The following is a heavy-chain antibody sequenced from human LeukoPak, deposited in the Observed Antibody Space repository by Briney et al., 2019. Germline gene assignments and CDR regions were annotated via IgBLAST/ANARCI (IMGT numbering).Heavy chain of an antibody. D-gene: IGHD2-2*01. J-gene: IGHJ4*02. CDR1: GFIFSSYW. V-gene: IGHV3-74*01. Sequence: GGSLRLSCAASGFIFSSYWMHWVRHAPGKGLVWVSRINSDGSSTSYADSVKGRFTISRDNAKNTLYLQMNSLRAEDTAVCYCARRVVVPAAPYYFDYWGQGTLVTVSS. CDR2: INSDGSST. CDR3: ARRVVVPAAPYYFDY.